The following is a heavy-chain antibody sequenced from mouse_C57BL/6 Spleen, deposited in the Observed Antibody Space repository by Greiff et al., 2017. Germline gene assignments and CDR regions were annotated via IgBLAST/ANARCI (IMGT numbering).Heavy chain of an antibody. CDR2: INPNYGTT. J-gene: IGHJ4*01. D-gene: IGHD2-5*01. CDR3: AREYYSNYDYYAMDY. Sequence: EVQLVESGPELVKPGASVKISCKASGYSFTDYNMNWVKQSNGKSLEWIGVINPNYGTTSYNQKFKGKATLTVDQSSSTAYMRLNSLTSEDSAVYYCAREYYSNYDYYAMDYWGQGTSVTVSS. V-gene: IGHV1-39*01. CDR1: GYSFTDYN.